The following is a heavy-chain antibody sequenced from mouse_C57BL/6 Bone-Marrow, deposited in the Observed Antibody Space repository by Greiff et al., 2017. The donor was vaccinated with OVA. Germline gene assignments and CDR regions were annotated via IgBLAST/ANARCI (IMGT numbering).Heavy chain of an antibody. V-gene: IGHV5-4*01. D-gene: IGHD3-2*02. CDR2: ISDGGSYT. CDR1: GFTFSSYA. Sequence: DVMLVESGGGLVKPGGSLKLSCAASGFTFSSYAMSWVRQTPEKRLEWVATISDGGSYTYYPDNVKGRFTISRDNAKNNLYLQMSHLKSEDTAMYYCARDKAGGAWFAYWGQGTLVTVSA. J-gene: IGHJ3*01. CDR3: ARDKAGGAWFAY.